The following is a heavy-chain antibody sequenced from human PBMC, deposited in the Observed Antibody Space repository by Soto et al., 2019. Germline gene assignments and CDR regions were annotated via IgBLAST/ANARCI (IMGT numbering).Heavy chain of an antibody. CDR1: GGSMTSGDQY. V-gene: IGHV4-31*03. Sequence: SETLSLTGTVTGGSMTSGDQYWTWIRHRPGEGLEWFGYINHRGSLYYNPSLKSRVSMSVDTSKNQFSLNLSSVTAADTAVYYCARELPQRQGRNMDVWGQGTTVTVSS. CDR3: ARELPQRQGRNMDV. J-gene: IGHJ6*02. CDR2: INHRGSL. D-gene: IGHD1-1*01.